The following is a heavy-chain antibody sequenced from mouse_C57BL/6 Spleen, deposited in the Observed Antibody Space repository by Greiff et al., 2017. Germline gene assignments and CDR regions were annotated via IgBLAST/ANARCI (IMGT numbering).Heavy chain of an antibody. CDR1: GYTFTSYW. CDR2: IYPNNGGN. J-gene: IGHJ2*01. Sequence: VQLQQPGAELVRPGSSVKLSCKASGYTFTSYWMHWVKQSHGKSLEWIGYIYPNNGGNGYNQKFKGKATLTVDKSSSTAYMELRSLTSEDSAVYYCARTDYGSSLDYWGQGTTLTVSS. CDR3: ARTDYGSSLDY. V-gene: IGHV1-34*01. D-gene: IGHD1-1*01.